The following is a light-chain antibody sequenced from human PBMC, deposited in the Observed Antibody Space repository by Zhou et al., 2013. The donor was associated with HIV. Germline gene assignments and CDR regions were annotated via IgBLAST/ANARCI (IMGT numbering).Light chain of an antibody. CDR3: QQLNAYPRT. CDR2: GAS. CDR1: QDIRTW. J-gene: IGKJ1*01. Sequence: DIQMTQSPSSVSASVGDRITITCRASQDIRTWLAWFQQKPGKAPTLLIYGASTLQRGVPSRFSGSGSGTDFTLTIDSLQPEDFGTYYCQQLNAYPRTFGQGTKVEFK. V-gene: IGKV1-12*01.